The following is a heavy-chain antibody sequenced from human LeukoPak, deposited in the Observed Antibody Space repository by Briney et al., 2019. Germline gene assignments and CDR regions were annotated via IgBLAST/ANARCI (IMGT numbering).Heavy chain of an antibody. Sequence: GGSLRLSCAASGFTFSDYYMSWIRQAPGKGLEWVSYISSSSSYTNYADSVKGRFTISRDNAMNSLYLQMNSLRAEDTAVYYCARVGRQQLVGDAFDIWGQGTMVTVSS. CDR3: ARVGRQQLVGDAFDI. CDR2: ISSSSSYT. D-gene: IGHD6-13*01. CDR1: GFTFSDYY. J-gene: IGHJ3*02. V-gene: IGHV3-11*06.